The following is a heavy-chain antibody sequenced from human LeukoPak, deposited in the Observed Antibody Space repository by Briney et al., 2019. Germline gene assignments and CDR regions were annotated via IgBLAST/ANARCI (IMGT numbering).Heavy chain of an antibody. CDR1: GFTFTSSA. CDR2: IVVGSGNT. Sequence: GTSVKVTCKASGFTFTSSAVQWVRQARGQRLEWIGWIVVGSGNTNYAQKFQERVTITRDMSTSTAYMELSSLRSEDTAVYYCARDLGYYYDSSSSSDWPWGQGTLVTVSS. J-gene: IGHJ4*02. CDR3: ARDLGYYYDSSSSSDWP. D-gene: IGHD3-22*01. V-gene: IGHV1-58*01.